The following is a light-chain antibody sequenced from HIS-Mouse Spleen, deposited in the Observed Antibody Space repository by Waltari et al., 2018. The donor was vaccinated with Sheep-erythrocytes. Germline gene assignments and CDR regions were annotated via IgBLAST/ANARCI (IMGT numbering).Light chain of an antibody. J-gene: IGLJ3*02. Sequence: QSALTPPASVSGSPGQSITISCPGTSSDVGCYNLVSWYQQHPGKAPKLMIYEGSKRPSGVSNRFSGSKSGNTASLTISGLQAEDEADYYCCSYAGSSTPWVFGGGTKLTVL. CDR2: EGS. CDR1: SSDVGCYNL. CDR3: CSYAGSSTPWV. V-gene: IGLV2-23*01.